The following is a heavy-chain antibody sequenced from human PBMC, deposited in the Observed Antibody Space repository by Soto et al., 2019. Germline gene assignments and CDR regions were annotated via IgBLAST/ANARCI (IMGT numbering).Heavy chain of an antibody. CDR2: IYYSGST. D-gene: IGHD3-10*01. CDR3: ARHMITGSGSYSPLDY. J-gene: IGHJ4*02. Sequence: SETLSLTCTVSGGSISSYYWSWIRQPPGKGLEWIGYIYYSGSTNYNPSLKSRVTISVDTSKNQFSLKLSSVTAADTAVYYCARHMITGSGSYSPLDYWGQGTLVTVSS. V-gene: IGHV4-59*08. CDR1: GGSISSYY.